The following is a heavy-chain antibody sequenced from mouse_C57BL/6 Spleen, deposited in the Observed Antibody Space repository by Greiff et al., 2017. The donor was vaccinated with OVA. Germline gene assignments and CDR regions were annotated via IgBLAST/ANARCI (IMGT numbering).Heavy chain of an antibody. D-gene: IGHD2-3*01. J-gene: IGHJ3*01. V-gene: IGHV1-55*01. Sequence: QVQLQQSGAELVKPGASVKMSCKASGYTFTSYWITWVKQRPGQGLEWIGDIYPGSGSTNYNEKFKSKATLTVDKSSSTAYMQLSCLTSEDSAVYYCARRGYYDAYWGQGTLVTVAA. CDR2: IYPGSGST. CDR3: ARRGYYDAY. CDR1: GYTFTSYW.